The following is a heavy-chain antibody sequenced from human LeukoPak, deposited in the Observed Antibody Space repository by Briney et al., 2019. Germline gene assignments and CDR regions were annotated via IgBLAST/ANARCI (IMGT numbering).Heavy chain of an antibody. J-gene: IGHJ4*02. D-gene: IGHD5-18*01. V-gene: IGHV3-33*01. Sequence: GGSLRLSCAASGFTFSSYGMPWVRQAPGKGLEWVAVIWYDGSNKYYADSVKGRFTISRDNSKNTLYLQMNSLRAEDTSVYYCARTAEYSYSFDYWGQGTLVTVSS. CDR1: GFTFSSYG. CDR3: ARTAEYSYSFDY. CDR2: IWYDGSNK.